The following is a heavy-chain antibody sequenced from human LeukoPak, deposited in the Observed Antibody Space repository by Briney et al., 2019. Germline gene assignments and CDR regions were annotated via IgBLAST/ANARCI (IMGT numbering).Heavy chain of an antibody. V-gene: IGHV1-2*02. CDR1: GYTFTGYY. D-gene: IGHD2-15*01. J-gene: IGHJ4*02. CDR2: INPNSGGT. CDR3: AREAPPDIVVVVAASFDY. Sequence: GASVKVSCKASGYTFTGYYMHWLRQAPGQGLEWMGWINPNSGGTNYAQKFQGRVTMTRDTSISTAYMELSRLRSDDTAVYYCAREAPPDIVVVVAASFDYWGQGTLVTVSS.